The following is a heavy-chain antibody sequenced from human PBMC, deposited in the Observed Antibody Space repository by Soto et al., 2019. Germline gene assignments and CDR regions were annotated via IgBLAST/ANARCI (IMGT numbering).Heavy chain of an antibody. Sequence: SVKVSCKASGGTFSIYASIWVRQAPGQGLEWMGGIIPIFGTANYAQKFQGRVTITADESTSTAYMELSSLRSEDTAVYYCARARTTVTISYYYYYGMDVWGQGTTVTVSS. V-gene: IGHV1-69*13. J-gene: IGHJ6*02. CDR1: GGTFSIYA. CDR3: ARARTTVTISYYYYYGMDV. CDR2: IIPIFGTA. D-gene: IGHD4-4*01.